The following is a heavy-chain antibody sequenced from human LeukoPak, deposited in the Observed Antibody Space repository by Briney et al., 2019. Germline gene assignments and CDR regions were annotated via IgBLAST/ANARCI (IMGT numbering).Heavy chain of an antibody. J-gene: IGHJ4*02. CDR1: GGSLSSSNW. V-gene: IGHV4-4*02. Sequence: PSETLSLTCAVSGGSLSSSNWWSWVRQPPGKGLEWIGEIYHSGSTNYNPSLKSRVTISVDKSKNQFSLKLSSVTAADTAVYYCARSFWSGYYNYFDYWGQGTLVTVSS. CDR2: IYHSGST. CDR3: ARSFWSGYYNYFDY. D-gene: IGHD3-3*01.